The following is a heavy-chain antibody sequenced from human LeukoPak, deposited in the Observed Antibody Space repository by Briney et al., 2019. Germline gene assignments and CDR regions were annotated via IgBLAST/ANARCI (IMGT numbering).Heavy chain of an antibody. V-gene: IGHV1-3*01. Sequence: RASVKVSCKASGYTFTSYAMHWVRQAPGQRLEWMGWINAGNGNTKYSQKFQGRVTITRDTSASTAYMELSSLRSEDTAVYYCARGGSYRWFDYWGQGTLVTVSS. CDR2: INAGNGNT. D-gene: IGHD1-26*01. CDR1: GYTFTSYA. CDR3: ARGGSYRWFDY. J-gene: IGHJ4*02.